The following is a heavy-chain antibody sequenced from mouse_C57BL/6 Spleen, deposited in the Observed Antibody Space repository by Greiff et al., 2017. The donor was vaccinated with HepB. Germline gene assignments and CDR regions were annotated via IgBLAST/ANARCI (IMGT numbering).Heavy chain of an antibody. D-gene: IGHD2-1*01. CDR3: ARWDYGNGDAMDY. Sequence: QVQLQQSGPELVKPGASVKISCKASGYSFTSYYIHWVKQRPGQGLEWIGWIYPGSGNTKYNEKFKGKATLTADTSSSTAYMQLSSLTSEDSAVYYCARWDYGNGDAMDYWGQGTSVTVSS. CDR1: GYSFTSYY. J-gene: IGHJ4*01. V-gene: IGHV1-66*01. CDR2: IYPGSGNT.